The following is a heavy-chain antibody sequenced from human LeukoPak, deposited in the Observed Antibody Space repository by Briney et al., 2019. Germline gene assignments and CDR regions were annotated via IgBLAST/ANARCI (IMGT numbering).Heavy chain of an antibody. CDR1: GFTIGDYA. J-gene: IGHJ4*02. V-gene: IGHV3-49*04. CDR3: SRGSIENGSGWYIDY. Sequence: GGSLRLSCTTSGFTIGDYAVAWVRQAPGKGLEWVGFARNRAYGGATEYAASAKGRFTISRDDSRNIAYLQMSGLQTDDTAVYYCSRGSIENGSGWYIDYWGQGTLVTVSS. D-gene: IGHD6-19*01. CDR2: ARNRAYGGAT.